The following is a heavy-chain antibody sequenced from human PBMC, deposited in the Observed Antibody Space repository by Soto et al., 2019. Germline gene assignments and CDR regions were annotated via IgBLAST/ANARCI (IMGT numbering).Heavy chain of an antibody. CDR1: GFTFSSYA. CDR3: AKDRNYYGSGSSNWFDP. V-gene: IGHV3-23*01. CDR2: ISGSGLGT. J-gene: IGHJ5*02. Sequence: PGGSLRLSCAASGFTFSSYAMSWVRQAPGKGLEWVSSISGSGLGTYYADSVKGRITISRDDSKSTVYLQMNSLRADDTAVYYCAKDRNYYGSGSSNWFDPWGQGTLVTVSS. D-gene: IGHD3-10*01.